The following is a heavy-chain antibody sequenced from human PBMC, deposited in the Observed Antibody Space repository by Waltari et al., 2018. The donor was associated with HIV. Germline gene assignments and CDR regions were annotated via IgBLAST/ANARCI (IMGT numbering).Heavy chain of an antibody. CDR2: INTDGTET. Sequence: DVRLEESGGNLVQPGGSLRLSCAASGLNFRSYWRTWIRHVPGKGLVWFSQINTDGTETSYTDSVKGRFTISRDNTKNRLYLQMNSLRVEDSAIYYCARDLSTYGHEFDYWGQGTLVTVAS. CDR1: GLNFRSYW. D-gene: IGHD2-2*01. V-gene: IGHV3-74*01. CDR3: ARDLSTYGHEFDY. J-gene: IGHJ4*02.